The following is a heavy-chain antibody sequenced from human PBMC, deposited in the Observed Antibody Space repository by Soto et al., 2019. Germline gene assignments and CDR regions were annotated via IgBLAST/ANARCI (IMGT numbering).Heavy chain of an antibody. CDR1: GGSISSSSYY. Sequence: KTSETLSLTCTVSGGSISSSSYYWGWIRQPPGKGLEWIGSIYYSGSTYYNPSLKSRVTISVDTSKNQFSLKLSSVTAADTAVYYCARHGAIGQQQLGNYYYYGMDVWGQGTTVTVSS. CDR3: ARHGAIGQQQLGNYYYYGMDV. J-gene: IGHJ6*02. D-gene: IGHD6-13*01. CDR2: IYYSGST. V-gene: IGHV4-39*01.